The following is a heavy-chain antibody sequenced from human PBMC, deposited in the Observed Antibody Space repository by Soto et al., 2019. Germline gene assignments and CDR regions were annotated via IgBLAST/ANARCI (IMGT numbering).Heavy chain of an antibody. CDR2: INPSGGST. Sequence: ASVKVSCKASGYTFISNYVHWVRQAPGQGLEWMGIINPSGGSTIAQKFQGRVTMTRDTSTSTVYMELSSLRSEGTAVYYCARDYSSSPDFWGQGTLVTVSS. V-gene: IGHV1-46*03. D-gene: IGHD6-13*01. CDR1: GYTFISNY. J-gene: IGHJ4*02. CDR3: ARDYSSSPDF.